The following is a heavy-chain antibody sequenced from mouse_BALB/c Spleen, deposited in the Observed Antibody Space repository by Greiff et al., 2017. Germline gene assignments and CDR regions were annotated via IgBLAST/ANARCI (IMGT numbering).Heavy chain of an antibody. CDR1: GFTFSSYT. CDR3: ARDGYLFAY. J-gene: IGHJ3*01. Sequence: VQRVESGGGLVQPGGSLKLSCAASGFTFSSYTMSWVRQTPEKRLEWVAYISNGGGSTYYPDTVKGRFTISRDNAKNTLYLQMSSLKSEDTAMYYCARDGYLFAYWGQGTLVTVSA. V-gene: IGHV5-12-2*01. CDR2: ISNGGGST. D-gene: IGHD1-2*01.